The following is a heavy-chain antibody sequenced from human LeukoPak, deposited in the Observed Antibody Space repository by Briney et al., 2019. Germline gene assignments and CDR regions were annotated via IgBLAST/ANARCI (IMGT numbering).Heavy chain of an antibody. V-gene: IGHV3-74*01. D-gene: IGHD5-18*01. CDR2: INTDESST. CDR1: GFPLRTYW. Sequence: GGSLRLSCAASGFPLRTYWMHWVRQAPGKGLVWVSHINTDESSTSYADSVKGRFTISRDNAKNTLYLQMNSLRAEDTAVYYCARGGYSYGYDYWGQGTLVTVSS. CDR3: ARGGYSYGYDY. J-gene: IGHJ4*02.